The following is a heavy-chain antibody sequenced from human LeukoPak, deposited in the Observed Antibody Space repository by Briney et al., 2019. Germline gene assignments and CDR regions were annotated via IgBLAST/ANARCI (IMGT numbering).Heavy chain of an antibody. CDR2: IIPIFGTA. V-gene: IGHV1-69*13. D-gene: IGHD3-10*01. CDR1: GGTFSSYA. J-gene: IGHJ4*02. CDR3: ARGVLTMVRGVIITPFDY. Sequence: SVTVSCKASGGTFSSYAISWVRQAPGQGLEWMGGIIPIFGTANYAQKFQGRVTITADESTSTAYMELSSLRSEDTAVYYCARGVLTMVRGVIITPFDYWGQGTLVTVSS.